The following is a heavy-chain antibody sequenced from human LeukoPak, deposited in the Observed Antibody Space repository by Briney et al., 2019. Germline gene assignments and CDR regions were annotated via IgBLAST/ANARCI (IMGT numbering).Heavy chain of an antibody. V-gene: IGHV4-39*07. D-gene: IGHD2-8*01. CDR1: GGSISNSDYY. J-gene: IGHJ5*02. CDR2: IYYTGST. Sequence: SETLSLTCTVSGGSISNSDYYWGWIRQPPGKGLEWIGNIYYTGSTSYNSSLKSRVTISVDTSKNQFSLQLSSVTAADTAVYYCARENYCTNGVCWAFDPWGQGTLVTVSS. CDR3: ARENYCTNGVCWAFDP.